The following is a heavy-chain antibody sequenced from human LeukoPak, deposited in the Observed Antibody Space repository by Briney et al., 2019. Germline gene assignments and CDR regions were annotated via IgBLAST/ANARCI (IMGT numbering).Heavy chain of an antibody. CDR3: ARHADGYSSGWYLFDY. J-gene: IGHJ4*02. V-gene: IGHV4-59*08. Sequence: ETLSLTCTVSGGSISSYYWSWIRQPPGKGLEWIGYIYYSGSTNYNPSLKSRVTISVDTSKNQFSLKLSSVTAADTAVYYCARHADGYSSGWYLFDYWGQGTLVTVSS. CDR2: IYYSGST. CDR1: GGSISSYY. D-gene: IGHD6-19*01.